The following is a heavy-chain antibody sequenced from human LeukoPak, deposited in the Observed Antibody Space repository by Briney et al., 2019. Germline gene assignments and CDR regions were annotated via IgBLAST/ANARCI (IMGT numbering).Heavy chain of an antibody. CDR1: GFTFSSYA. CDR2: ISGSGGST. J-gene: IGHJ5*02. D-gene: IGHD2-2*02. Sequence: QPGGSLRLSCAASGFTFSSYAMSWVRQAPGKGLEWVSAISGSGGSTYYADSVKGRFTISRDNSKNTLYLQMNSLRAEDTAVYYCAKGDFVNPAAIPVAWGQGTLVTVSS. CDR3: AKGDFVNPAAIPVA. V-gene: IGHV3-23*01.